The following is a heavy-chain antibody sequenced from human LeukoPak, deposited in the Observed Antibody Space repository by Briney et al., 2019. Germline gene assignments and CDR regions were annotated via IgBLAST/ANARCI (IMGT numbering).Heavy chain of an antibody. D-gene: IGHD6-6*01. CDR3: ARLSSSSSDY. V-gene: IGHV4-38-2*01. J-gene: IGHJ4*02. CDR2: IYHSGST. CDR1: GYSISSGYY. Sequence: SETLSLTCAVSGYSISSGYYWGWIRQPPGKGLEWIGSIYHSGSTYYNPSLKSRVTISVDTSKNQFSLKLSSVTAADTAVCYCARLSSSSSDYWGQGTLVTVSS.